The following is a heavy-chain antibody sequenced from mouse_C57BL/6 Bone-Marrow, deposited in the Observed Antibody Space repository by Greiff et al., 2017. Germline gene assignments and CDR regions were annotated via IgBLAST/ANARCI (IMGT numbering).Heavy chain of an antibody. Sequence: QVQLQQSGAELVMPGASVKLSCKASGYTFTSYWMHWVKQRPGQGLEWIGEIDPSDSYTNYNQKFKGKSTLTVDKSSSTAYMQLSSLTSEDSAVYYCARGLLVYYGSSYYDYWGQGTTLTVSS. D-gene: IGHD1-1*01. V-gene: IGHV1-69*01. J-gene: IGHJ2*01. CDR3: ARGLLVYYGSSYYDY. CDR1: GYTFTSYW. CDR2: IDPSDSYT.